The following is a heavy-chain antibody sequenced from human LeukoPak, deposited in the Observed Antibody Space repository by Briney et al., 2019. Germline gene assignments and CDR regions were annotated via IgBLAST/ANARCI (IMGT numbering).Heavy chain of an antibody. D-gene: IGHD1-14*01. CDR1: GGPISNNY. V-gene: IGHV4-59*12. CDR2: SFYSGNP. CDR3: AKGGPEASAGLSWFDP. J-gene: IGHJ5*02. Sequence: SETQSLTCTVSGGPISNNYWYWMRQPPGKGLEWIAYSFYSGNPNYNPSLKSRVTISVDTSKNQFSLKLTSVTAADTAVYYCAKGGPEASAGLSWFDPWGQGTLGTVSS.